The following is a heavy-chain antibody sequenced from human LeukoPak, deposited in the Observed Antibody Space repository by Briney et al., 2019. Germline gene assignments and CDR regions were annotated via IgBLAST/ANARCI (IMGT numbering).Heavy chain of an antibody. D-gene: IGHD5-24*01. CDR1: GGSISSSGYY. CDR2: IYYSRST. CDR3: VRSRDGYNLLDY. V-gene: IGHV4-39*01. J-gene: IGHJ4*02. Sequence: PSETLSLTCTVSGGSISSSGYYWGWVRQPPGKGLEWIASIYYSRSTPYNPSLRSRVTISVDTSKNQFSLKLSSVTAADTALYYCVRSRDGYNLLDYWGQGTLATVSS.